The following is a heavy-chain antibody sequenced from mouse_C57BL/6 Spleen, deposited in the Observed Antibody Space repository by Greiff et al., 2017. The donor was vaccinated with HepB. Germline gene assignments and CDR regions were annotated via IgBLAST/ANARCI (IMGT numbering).Heavy chain of an antibody. D-gene: IGHD1-1*01. CDR2: ISDGGSYT. J-gene: IGHJ1*03. CDR1: GFTFSSYA. Sequence: EVMLVESGGGLVKPGGSLKLSCAASGFTFSSYAMSWVRQTPEKRLEWVATISDGGSYTYYPDNVKGRFTISRDNAKNNLYLQMSHLKSEDTAMYYCARGENYDRYFDVWGTGTTVTVSS. CDR3: ARGENYDRYFDV. V-gene: IGHV5-4*03.